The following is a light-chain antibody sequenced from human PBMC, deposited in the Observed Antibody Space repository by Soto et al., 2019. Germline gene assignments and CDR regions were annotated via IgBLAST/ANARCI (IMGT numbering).Light chain of an antibody. J-gene: IGKJ1*01. CDR3: QQSYSTPKWT. CDR1: QSISSY. V-gene: IGKV1-39*01. CDR2: AAS. Sequence: DIQMTQSPSSLSASVGDRVTITCRASQSISSYLNWYQQKPSKAPKLLIYAASSLQSGGPSRFSGRGSGTDFTLTISSQQPEDFATYYCQQSYSTPKWTFGQGTKVEIK.